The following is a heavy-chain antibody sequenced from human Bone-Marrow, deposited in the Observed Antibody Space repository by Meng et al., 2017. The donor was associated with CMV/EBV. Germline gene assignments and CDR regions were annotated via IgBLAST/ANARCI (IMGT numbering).Heavy chain of an antibody. J-gene: IGHJ4*02. CDR2: ITSSSTLI. V-gene: IGHV3-21*01. CDR3: ARDPDHSHGGSGRCLDY. CDR1: GFTLSSYA. D-gene: IGHD3-10*01. Sequence: GGSLRLSCAASGFTLSSYAMIWVRQTPGKGLEWLSFITSSSTLIYQADSVKGRFTVSRDNAKNSLYLQMNSLKAEDKATYYCARDPDHSHGGSGRCLDYWGQGTLITVSS.